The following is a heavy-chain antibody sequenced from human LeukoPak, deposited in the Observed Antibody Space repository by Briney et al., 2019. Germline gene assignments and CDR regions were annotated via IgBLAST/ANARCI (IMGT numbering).Heavy chain of an antibody. CDR3: AKDCSGGSRYSFDY. D-gene: IGHD2-15*01. CDR1: GFTFSGYG. V-gene: IGHV3-30*18. CDR2: ISFDGSHK. J-gene: IGHJ4*02. Sequence: PGRSLRLSCAVFGFTFSGYGMHWVRQAPGKGLEWVAVISFDGSHKYYADSVKGRFTISRDNSKNTVDLQMSSLRAEDTAVYYCAKDCSGGSRYSFDYWGQGALVTVSS.